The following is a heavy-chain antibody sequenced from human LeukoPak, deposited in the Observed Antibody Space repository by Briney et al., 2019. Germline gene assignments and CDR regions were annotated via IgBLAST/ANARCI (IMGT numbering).Heavy chain of an antibody. D-gene: IGHD2-15*01. CDR1: GGSISSGSYY. CDR2: IYTSGST. V-gene: IGHV4-61*02. J-gene: IGHJ4*02. Sequence: SETLSLTCTVSGGSISSGSYYWSSIRQPAGKGLEWIGRIYTSGSTNYNPSLKSRVTISVDTSKNQFSLKLSSVTAADTAVYYCARFVVAATPMHNFDYWGQGTLVTVSS. CDR3: ARFVVAATPMHNFDY.